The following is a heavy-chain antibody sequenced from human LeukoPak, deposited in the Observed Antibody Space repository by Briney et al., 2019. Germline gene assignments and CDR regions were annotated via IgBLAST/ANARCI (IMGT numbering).Heavy chain of an antibody. D-gene: IGHD3-10*01. J-gene: IGHJ6*03. CDR1: GYTFTGYY. CDR2: INPNSGGT. Sequence: ASVKVSCKASGYTFTGYYMHWVRQAPGQGLEWMGWINPNSGGTNYAQKFQGRVTMTRDTSISTAYMELSRLRSDDTAVYYCARDYSARITMVRGDISYYMDVWGKGTTVTVSS. CDR3: ARDYSARITMVRGDISYYMDV. V-gene: IGHV1-2*02.